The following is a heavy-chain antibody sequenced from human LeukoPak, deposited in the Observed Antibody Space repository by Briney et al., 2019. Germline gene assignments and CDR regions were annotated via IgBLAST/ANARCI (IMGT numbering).Heavy chain of an antibody. CDR3: AKDPHPYGDSVGGYHFDY. Sequence: GGSLRLSCAASGFTFTDYAMNWVRQPPGKGLEWVSGISYGGDNTYYADSVKGRFTISRDNPRNTLNLALNSLRAEDTAVYYCAKDPHPYGDSVGGYHFDYWGQGTLVTVSS. V-gene: IGHV3-23*01. CDR1: GFTFTDYA. CDR2: ISYGGDNT. J-gene: IGHJ4*02. D-gene: IGHD4-17*01.